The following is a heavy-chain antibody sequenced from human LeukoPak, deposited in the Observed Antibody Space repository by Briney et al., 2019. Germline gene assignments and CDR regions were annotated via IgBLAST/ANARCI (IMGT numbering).Heavy chain of an antibody. V-gene: IGHV4-59*01. CDR1: GGSITSYY. CDR2: IYYSGST. Sequence: SETLSLTCTVSGGSITSYYWSWIRQPPGKGLEWIGYIYYSGSTNYNPSLKSRVTISVDTSKNQFSLKLSSVTAADTAVYYCARARAVAGPKYYFDYWGQGTLVTVSS. J-gene: IGHJ4*02. D-gene: IGHD6-19*01. CDR3: ARARAVAGPKYYFDY.